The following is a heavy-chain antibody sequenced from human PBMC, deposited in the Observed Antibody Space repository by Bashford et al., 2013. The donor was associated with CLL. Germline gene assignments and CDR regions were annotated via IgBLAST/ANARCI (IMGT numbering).Heavy chain of an antibody. V-gene: IGHV1-2*02. CDR1: GYTFTGYY. CDR3: ARDLDAGDRYYFDY. J-gene: IGHJ4*02. CDR2: IDPRSGDT. D-gene: IGHD2-21*02. Sequence: ASVKVSCKASGYTFTGYYMHWVRQAPGQGLEWMGWIDPRSGDTNYAPNFQGRVTMTTDTSTNTVYMDLRSLRSDDTAQYYCARDLDAGDRYYFDYWGRGNPRSPSPQ.